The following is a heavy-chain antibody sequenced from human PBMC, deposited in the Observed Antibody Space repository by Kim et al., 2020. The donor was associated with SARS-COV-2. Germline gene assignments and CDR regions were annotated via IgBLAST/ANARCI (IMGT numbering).Heavy chain of an antibody. V-gene: IGHV3-11*04. Sequence: GGSLRLSCTASGFSFSDYYISWIRQAPGKGLEWVSYISSSSVTTYYADSVKRRFTISRDNAKNSLYLQMNSLRAEDTGVYYCARGGVVRGVTSDYWGQGALVTVAS. CDR3: ARGGVVRGVTSDY. D-gene: IGHD3-10*01. J-gene: IGHJ4*02. CDR1: GFSFSDYY. CDR2: ISSSSVTT.